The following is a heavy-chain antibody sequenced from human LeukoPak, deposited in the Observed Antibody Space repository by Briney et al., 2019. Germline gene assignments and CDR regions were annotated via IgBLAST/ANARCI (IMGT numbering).Heavy chain of an antibody. CDR1: GFTFSSYG. D-gene: IGHD1-26*01. CDR3: AKDTPQWELRFGFDY. CDR2: ISYDGSNK. Sequence: GGSLRLSCAASGFTFSSYGMHWVRQAPGKGLEWVAVISYDGSNKYYADSVKGRFTISRDNSKNTLYLQMNSLRAEDTAVYYCAKDTPQWELRFGFDYRGQGTLVTVSS. J-gene: IGHJ4*02. V-gene: IGHV3-30*18.